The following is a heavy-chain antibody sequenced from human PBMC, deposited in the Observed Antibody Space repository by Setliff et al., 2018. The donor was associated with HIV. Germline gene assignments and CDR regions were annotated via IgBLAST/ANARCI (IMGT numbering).Heavy chain of an antibody. CDR1: GYIFTSYY. D-gene: IGHD6-13*01. V-gene: IGHV1-46*01. Sequence: AASVKVSCKASGYIFTSYYMHWVRQAPGQGLEWLGVINPSGGSTDYAQTFKDRVTMTKDTSTATVNMELRSLTSDDTAVYYCARGGIAAADKRDINFWGQGTMVTVSS. CDR3: ARGGIAAADKRDINF. CDR2: INPSGGST. J-gene: IGHJ3*01.